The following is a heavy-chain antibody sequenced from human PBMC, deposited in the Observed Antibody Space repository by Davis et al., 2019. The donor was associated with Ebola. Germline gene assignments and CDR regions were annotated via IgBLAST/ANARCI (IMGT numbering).Heavy chain of an antibody. V-gene: IGHV3-11*01. CDR3: ARDPVVRGVYNWFDP. CDR1: GFTFSDYY. J-gene: IGHJ5*02. Sequence: GESLKISCAASGFTFSDYYMSWIRQAPGKGLEWVSYISSSGSTIYYADSVKGRFTISRDNAKNSLYLQMNSLRAEDTAVYYCARDPVVRGVYNWFDPWGQGTLVTVSS. D-gene: IGHD3-10*01. CDR2: ISSSGSTI.